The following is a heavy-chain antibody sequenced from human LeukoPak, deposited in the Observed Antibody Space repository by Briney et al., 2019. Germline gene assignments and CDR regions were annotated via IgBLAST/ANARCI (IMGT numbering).Heavy chain of an antibody. CDR3: AKGRLDWLSLDY. J-gene: IGHJ4*02. CDR2: ISGSGGST. Sequence: PGGSLRLSCAASGFTCSSYAMSWVRQAPGKGLGWVSAISGSGGSTYYADSVKGRFTISRDNSKNTLYLQMNSLRAEDTAVYYCAKGRLDWLSLDYWGQGTLVTVSS. V-gene: IGHV3-23*01. D-gene: IGHD3-9*01. CDR1: GFTCSSYA.